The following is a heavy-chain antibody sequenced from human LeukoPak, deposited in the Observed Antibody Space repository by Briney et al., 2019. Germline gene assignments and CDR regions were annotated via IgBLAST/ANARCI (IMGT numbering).Heavy chain of an antibody. D-gene: IGHD5-24*01. Sequence: PGGSLRLSCAASGFTFSSYGMHWVRQAPGKGLEWVAVISYDGSNKYYADSVKGRFTISRDNAKNSLYLQMNSLRAEDTAVYYCARDPIRRDGYSRWGQGTLVTVSS. CDR3: ARDPIRRDGYSR. V-gene: IGHV3-30*03. J-gene: IGHJ4*02. CDR2: ISYDGSNK. CDR1: GFTFSSYG.